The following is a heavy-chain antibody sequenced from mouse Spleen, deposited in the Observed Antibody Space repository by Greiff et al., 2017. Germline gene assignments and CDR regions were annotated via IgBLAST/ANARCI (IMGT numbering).Heavy chain of an antibody. Sequence: EVQLVESGGGLVKLGGSLKLSCAASGFTFSSYAMSWVRQTPEKRLEWVATISSGGGNTYYPDSVKGRFTISRDNAKNTLYLQMSSLKSEDTAMYDCARQGTGTTWFAYWGQGTLVTVSA. D-gene: IGHD4-1*01. V-gene: IGHV5-9-3*01. J-gene: IGHJ3*01. CDR2: ISSGGGNT. CDR3: ARQGTGTTWFAY. CDR1: GFTFSSYA.